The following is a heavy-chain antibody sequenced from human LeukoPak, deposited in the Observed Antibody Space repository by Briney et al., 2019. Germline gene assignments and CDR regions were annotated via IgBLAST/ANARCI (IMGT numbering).Heavy chain of an antibody. V-gene: IGHV3-33*01. CDR1: GFTFSSYG. CDR2: IWYDGSNK. J-gene: IGHJ6*03. D-gene: IGHD3-3*01. Sequence: GGSLRLSCAASGFTFSSYGMHWVRQAPGKGLEWVAVIWYDGSNKYYADSVKGRFTISRDNSKNTLYLQMNSLRAEDTAVYYCARLRFLEWLLSDDMDVWGKGTTVTVSS. CDR3: ARLRFLEWLLSDDMDV.